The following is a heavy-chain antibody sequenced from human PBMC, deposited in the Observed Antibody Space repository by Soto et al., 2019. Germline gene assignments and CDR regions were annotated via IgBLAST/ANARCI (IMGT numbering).Heavy chain of an antibody. Sequence: QVQLVQSGAEVKKPGSSVKVSCKASRGTFSTYAINWVRQAPGQGLEWMGGTIPLFGTANYAQKFQGRVMITAEESTSTAYMALSSLRSEDTAVYYCAQTLGSAVAGPGRFDLWGRGTLITVSS. CDR1: RGTFSTYA. J-gene: IGHJ2*01. CDR3: AQTLGSAVAGPGRFDL. V-gene: IGHV1-69*13. D-gene: IGHD6-19*01. CDR2: TIPLFGTA.